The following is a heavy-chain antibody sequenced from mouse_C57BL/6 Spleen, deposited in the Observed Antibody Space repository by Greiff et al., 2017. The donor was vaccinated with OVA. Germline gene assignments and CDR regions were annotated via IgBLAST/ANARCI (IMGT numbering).Heavy chain of an antibody. J-gene: IGHJ4*01. V-gene: IGHV1-82*01. CDR2: IYPGDGDT. Sequence: QVQLKQSGPELVKPGASVKISCKASGYAFSSSWMNWVKQRPGKGLEWIGRIYPGDGDTNYNGKFKGKATLTADKSSSTAYMQLSSLTSEDSAVYFCAREYYGSSYGYAMDYWGQGTSVTVSS. D-gene: IGHD1-1*01. CDR3: AREYYGSSYGYAMDY. CDR1: GYAFSSSW.